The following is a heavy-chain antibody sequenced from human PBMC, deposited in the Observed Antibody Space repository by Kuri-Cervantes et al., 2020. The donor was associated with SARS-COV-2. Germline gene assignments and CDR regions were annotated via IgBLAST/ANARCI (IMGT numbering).Heavy chain of an antibody. CDR3: ARVRTSFSGWGLSRAKRIDDY. CDR2: IYYSGST. V-gene: IGHV4-59*11. Sequence: GSLRLSCTVSGGSISSHYWSWIRQPPGKGLEWIGYIYYSGSTNYNPSLKSRVTISVDTSKNQFSLKLSSVTAADTAVYYCARVRTSFSGWGLSRAKRIDDYWGQGTLVTVSS. J-gene: IGHJ4*02. D-gene: IGHD6-19*01. CDR1: GGSISSHY.